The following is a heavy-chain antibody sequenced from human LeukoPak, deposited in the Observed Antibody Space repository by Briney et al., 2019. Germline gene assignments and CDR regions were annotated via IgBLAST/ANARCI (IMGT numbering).Heavy chain of an antibody. CDR3: ARDSRQYYDILTGPDY. J-gene: IGHJ4*02. Sequence: GASVKVSCKASGDSFSNYGFAWVRQAPGQGLEWMGWISADSGDRYYAQNFQHRVTMTTDTSTSTAYMELRSLRSDDTAVYYCARDSRQYYDILTGPDYWGQGTLVTVSS. D-gene: IGHD3-9*01. V-gene: IGHV1-18*01. CDR1: GDSFSNYG. CDR2: ISADSGDR.